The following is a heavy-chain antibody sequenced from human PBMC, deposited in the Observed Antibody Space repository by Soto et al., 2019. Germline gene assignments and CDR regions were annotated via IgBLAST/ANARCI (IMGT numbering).Heavy chain of an antibody. CDR2: INPYSGGA. V-gene: IGHV1-2*02. Sequence: AVKVPCKACGYTFTAYLMHWVRQAPAHGLEWMGWINPYSGGADYAQSFQGRVTMTRDTSISTVYMELSRLRFADTAVYYCARVSRGAYYNSHLDTWGQGTVVTVSS. CDR1: GYTFTAYL. D-gene: IGHD3-10*01. J-gene: IGHJ5*02. CDR3: ARVSRGAYYNSHLDT.